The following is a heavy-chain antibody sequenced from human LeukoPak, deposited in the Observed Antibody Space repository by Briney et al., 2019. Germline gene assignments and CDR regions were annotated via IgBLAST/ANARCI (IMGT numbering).Heavy chain of an antibody. V-gene: IGHV3-74*01. D-gene: IGHD3-3*01. CDR3: TRDFDFSSAI. J-gene: IGHJ4*02. CDR1: GFTFSSYW. CDR2: ISPDGSTT. Sequence: GGSLRLSRAASGFTFSSYWMHWVRQAPGKGLVWVSRISPDGSTTGHADSVKGRFTTSRDNAKNTLFLQMNSLRAEDTAVYYCTRDFDFSSAIWGQGTLVTVSS.